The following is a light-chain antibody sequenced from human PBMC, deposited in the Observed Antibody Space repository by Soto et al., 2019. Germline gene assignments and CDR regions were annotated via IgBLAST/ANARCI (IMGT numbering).Light chain of an antibody. CDR2: QDS. CDR1: KLGDKY. V-gene: IGLV3-1*01. Sequence: SYELTQPPSVSVSPGQTASITCSGDKLGDKYACWYQQKPGQSPVLVIYQDSKRPSGIPERFPGSNSGNTATLTISGTQAMDEADYYCQAWDSSTGGVFGTGTKLTVL. CDR3: QAWDSSTGGV. J-gene: IGLJ1*01.